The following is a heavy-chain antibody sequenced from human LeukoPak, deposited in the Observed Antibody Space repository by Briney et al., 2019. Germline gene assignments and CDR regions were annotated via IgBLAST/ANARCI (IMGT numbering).Heavy chain of an antibody. Sequence: SETLSLTCTVSGDSISSYYWSWIRQPPGKGLEWIGYIYYSGSTNYNPSLKSRVTVSVDTSKNQFSLKLSSVTAADTAVYYCARAGDWYSSSWYDTNYYYYGMDVWGQGTTVTVSS. CDR3: ARAGDWYSSSWYDTNYYYYGMDV. CDR2: IYYSGST. CDR1: GDSISSYY. D-gene: IGHD6-13*01. J-gene: IGHJ6*02. V-gene: IGHV4-59*01.